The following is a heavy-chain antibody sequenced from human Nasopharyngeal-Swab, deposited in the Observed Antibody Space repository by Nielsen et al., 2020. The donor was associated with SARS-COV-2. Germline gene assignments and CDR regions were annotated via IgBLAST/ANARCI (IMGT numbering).Heavy chain of an antibody. CDR1: GYTFTDNF. D-gene: IGHD3-3*01. J-gene: IGHJ6*02. Sequence: ASVKVSCKPSGYTFTDNFIHWVRQAPGLGLEWMGWIDPNSGGTNYVQKFQGRVTMTRDTSTSTAYMELSRLTSDDAAVYYCARGDYDFWSMDVWGQGTTVTVSS. CDR3: ARGDYDFWSMDV. CDR2: IDPNSGGT. V-gene: IGHV1-2*02.